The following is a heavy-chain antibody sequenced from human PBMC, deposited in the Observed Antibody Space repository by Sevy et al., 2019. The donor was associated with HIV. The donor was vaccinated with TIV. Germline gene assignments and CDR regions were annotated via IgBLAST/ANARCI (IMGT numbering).Heavy chain of an antibody. D-gene: IGHD1-26*01. J-gene: IGHJ3*02. CDR3: ARDTNPELAVSLWDDAFDI. CDR1: GLTFSSYA. V-gene: IGHV3-30-3*01. Sequence: GGSLRLSCAASGLTFSSYAMHWVRQAPGKGLEWVAVISYDGSNKYYADSVKGRFTISRDNSKTTLYLQMNSLRAEDTAVYYCARDTNPELAVSLWDDAFDIWGQGTMVTVSS. CDR2: ISYDGSNK.